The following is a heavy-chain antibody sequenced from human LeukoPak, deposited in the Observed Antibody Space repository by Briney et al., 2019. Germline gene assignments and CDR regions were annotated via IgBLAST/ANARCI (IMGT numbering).Heavy chain of an antibody. CDR1: GFSFSTYD. CDR3: ARVMFGSLGRYGMDV. V-gene: IGHV3-13*01. J-gene: IGHJ6*02. Sequence: QAGGSLRLSCAASGFSFSTYDMHWVRQATGEGLEWVSAIDSTGATYYPGSVRGRFTISRENAKNSLYLQMNSLRAGDTAVYYCARVMFGSLGRYGMDVWGQGTTVTVSS. CDR2: IDSTGAT. D-gene: IGHD3-16*01.